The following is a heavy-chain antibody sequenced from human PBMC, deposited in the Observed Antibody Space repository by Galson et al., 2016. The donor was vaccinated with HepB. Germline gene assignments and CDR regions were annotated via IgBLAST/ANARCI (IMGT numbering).Heavy chain of an antibody. CDR2: INPTGGST. D-gene: IGHD3-22*01. Sequence: SVKVSCKASGYTFTSYYIHWVRQAPGQGLEWMGIINPTGGSTKYAQNFQGSVTMTRDRSTSTVYMELSSLRSEDTAVYYCARGGSKHETSGRDAFDIWGQGTMVTVSS. J-gene: IGHJ3*02. V-gene: IGHV1-46*01. CDR3: ARGGSKHETSGRDAFDI. CDR1: GYTFTSYY.